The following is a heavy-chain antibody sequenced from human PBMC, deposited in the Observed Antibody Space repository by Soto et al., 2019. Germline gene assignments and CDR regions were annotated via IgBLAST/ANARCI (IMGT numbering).Heavy chain of an antibody. CDR1: GVSITTTSYY. J-gene: IGHJ4*02. Sequence: SETLSLTCTVSGVSITTTSYYWGWIRQPPGKGLEWIGSVYFSGTTYYNPSLKSRVTISVDTSKNHFSLRLSSVVAAGASIYYCARHGSYWGQGTLVAVSS. CDR3: ARHGSY. V-gene: IGHV4-39*01. CDR2: VYFSGTT.